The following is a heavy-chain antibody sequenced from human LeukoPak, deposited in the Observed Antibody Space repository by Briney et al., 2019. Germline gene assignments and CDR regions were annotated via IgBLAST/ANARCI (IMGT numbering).Heavy chain of an antibody. V-gene: IGHV1-18*01. Sequence: ASVKVSCKASGYTFTSYGISWVRQAPGQGLEWMGWISAYNGNTNYAQKLQGRVTMTTDTSTSTAYMELRSLRSDDTAVYYCARDGRYCSSTSCSNDYWGQGTLVTVSS. CDR2: ISAYNGNT. J-gene: IGHJ4*02. CDR3: ARDGRYCSSTSCSNDY. D-gene: IGHD2-2*01. CDR1: GYTFTSYG.